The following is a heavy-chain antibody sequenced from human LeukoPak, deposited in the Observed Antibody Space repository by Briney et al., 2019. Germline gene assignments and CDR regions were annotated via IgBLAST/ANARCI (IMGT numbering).Heavy chain of an antibody. CDR3: AKTRLLLWFGESEF. J-gene: IGHJ4*02. CDR1: GFTFSSYG. D-gene: IGHD3-10*01. CDR2: IRYDGSNK. V-gene: IGHV3-30*02. Sequence: GGSLRLSCAASGFTFSSYGMHWVRQAPGKGLEWVAFIRYDGSNKYYADSVKGRFTISRDNSKNTLYLQMNSLRAEDTAVYYCAKTRLLLWFGESEFGGQGTLVTVSS.